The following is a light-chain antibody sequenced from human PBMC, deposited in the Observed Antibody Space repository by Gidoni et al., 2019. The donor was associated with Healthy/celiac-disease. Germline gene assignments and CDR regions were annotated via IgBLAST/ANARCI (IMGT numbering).Light chain of an antibody. CDR1: SSDVGSYNL. V-gene: IGLV2-23*01. CDR3: CSYAGSSTWV. CDR2: EGS. J-gene: IGLJ3*02. Sequence: QSALTQPASVSVAPGQSITISCTGTSSDVGSYNLVSWYQQHPGKAPKLMIHEGSKRPSGVSNRFSGSKSGNTASLTISGLQAEDEADYYCCSYAGSSTWVFGGGTKLTVL.